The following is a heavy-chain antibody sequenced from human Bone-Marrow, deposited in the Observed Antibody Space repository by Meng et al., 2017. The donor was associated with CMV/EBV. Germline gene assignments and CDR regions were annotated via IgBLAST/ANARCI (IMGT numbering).Heavy chain of an antibody. CDR1: GFTFSDYY. CDR3: ARDVYNFWSGSYYGLDV. Sequence: GESLKISCEASGFTFSDYYMTWIRQAPGKGLEWVSYIGTSGSTIYYADSVKGRFTISRDNAKNSLYLQMNSLRAEDTAVYYCARDVYNFWSGSYYGLDVWGQGTTVTVSS. CDR2: IGTSGSTI. V-gene: IGHV3-11*01. D-gene: IGHD3-3*01. J-gene: IGHJ6*02.